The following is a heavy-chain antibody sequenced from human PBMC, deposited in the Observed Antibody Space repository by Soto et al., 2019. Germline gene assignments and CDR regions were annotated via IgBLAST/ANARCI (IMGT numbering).Heavy chain of an antibody. CDR2: ITHSGST. D-gene: IGHD3-10*01. Sequence: SETLSLTCAVYGGSFSGYYWSWIRQPPGKGLEWIGEITHSGSTNYNPSLKSRVTISVDTSKNQFSLKLSSVTAADAAVYYCALPWFGDAYYYGMDVWGQGTTVTVSS. J-gene: IGHJ6*02. CDR1: GGSFSGYY. CDR3: ALPWFGDAYYYGMDV. V-gene: IGHV4-34*01.